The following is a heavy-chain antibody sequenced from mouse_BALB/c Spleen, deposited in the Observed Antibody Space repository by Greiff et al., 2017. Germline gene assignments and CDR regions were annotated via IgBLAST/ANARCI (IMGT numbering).Heavy chain of an antibody. J-gene: IGHJ3*01. CDR1: GFTFSSYA. CDR3: ARDGYDEAY. Sequence: EVQGVESGGGLVKPGGSLKLSCAASGFTFSSYAMSWVRQTPEKRLEWVASISSGGSTYYPDSVKGRFTISRDNARNILYLQMSSLRSEDTAMYYCARDGYDEAYWGQGTLVTVSA. V-gene: IGHV5-6-5*01. D-gene: IGHD2-2*01. CDR2: ISSGGST.